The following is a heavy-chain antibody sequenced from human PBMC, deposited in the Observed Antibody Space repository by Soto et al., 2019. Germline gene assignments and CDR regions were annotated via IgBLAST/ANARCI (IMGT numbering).Heavy chain of an antibody. Sequence: PSETLSLTCTVSGGSISSYYWSWIRQPPGKGLEWIGYIYYSGSTNYNPSLKSRVTISVDTSKNQFSLKLSSVTAADTAVYYCAREVGLWFGDYYYMDVWGKGTTVTVSS. CDR1: GGSISSYY. CDR3: AREVGLWFGDYYYMDV. V-gene: IGHV4-59*01. J-gene: IGHJ6*03. CDR2: IYYSGST. D-gene: IGHD3-10*01.